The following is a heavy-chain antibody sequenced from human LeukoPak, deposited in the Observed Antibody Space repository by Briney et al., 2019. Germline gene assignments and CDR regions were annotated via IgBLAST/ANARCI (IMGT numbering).Heavy chain of an antibody. CDR3: TRGGSPNNPHSWFDP. J-gene: IGHJ5*02. D-gene: IGHD2-15*01. CDR1: GYSFTNYG. Sequence: ASVKVSCKASGYSFTNYGINWVRQAPGQGLEWMGWISTYNGDTNYAQKLQGRVTMTTDTSTSTAYMDLRSLTSDDTAMYYCTRGGSPNNPHSWFDPWGQGTLVTVSS. CDR2: ISTYNGDT. V-gene: IGHV1-18*01.